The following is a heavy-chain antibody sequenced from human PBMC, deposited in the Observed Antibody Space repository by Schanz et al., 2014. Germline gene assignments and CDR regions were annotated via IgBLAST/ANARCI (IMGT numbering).Heavy chain of an antibody. CDR1: GFNFSDYA. CDR2: ISGGGGIT. Sequence: EVHLLESGGGLVPPGGSLRLSCAASGFNFSDYAMCWVRQAPGKGLEWVSAISGGGGITYYTDSVKGRFTISRDNSKNLLYLQMNSLRAEDTAVYYCTRDVRLDRRGNWFDPWGQGTLVTVSS. D-gene: IGHD1-1*01. CDR3: TRDVRLDRRGNWFDP. J-gene: IGHJ5*02. V-gene: IGHV3-23*01.